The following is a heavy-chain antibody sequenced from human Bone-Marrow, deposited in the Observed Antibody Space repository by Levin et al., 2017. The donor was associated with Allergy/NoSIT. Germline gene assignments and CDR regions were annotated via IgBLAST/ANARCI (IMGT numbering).Heavy chain of an antibody. CDR1: GFTFTSYT. V-gene: IGHV3-21*01. Sequence: PGGSLRLSCVASGFTFTSYTMNWVRQAPGKGLEWVSSITTSSSYIYYLDSVKGRFTISRDNAKNSLYLQLNNLRAEDTAVYYCASYGDNGAYFDLWGRGTLVTVSS. CDR2: ITTSSSYI. D-gene: IGHD4-17*01. CDR3: ASYGDNGAYFDL. J-gene: IGHJ2*01.